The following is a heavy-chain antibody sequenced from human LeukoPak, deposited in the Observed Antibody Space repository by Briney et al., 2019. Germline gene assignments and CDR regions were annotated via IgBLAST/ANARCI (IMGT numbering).Heavy chain of an antibody. J-gene: IGHJ3*02. D-gene: IGHD3-22*01. CDR1: GFTFSSYA. CDR3: AKVVFPEPWLDAFDI. CDR2: ISGSGGST. Sequence: GGSLTLSCAASGFTFSSYAMSWARQAPGKGREWVSAISGSGGSTYYADSVKGRFTISRDNSKNTLYLQMNSLRAEDTAVYYCAKVVFPEPWLDAFDIWGQGTMVTVSS. V-gene: IGHV3-23*01.